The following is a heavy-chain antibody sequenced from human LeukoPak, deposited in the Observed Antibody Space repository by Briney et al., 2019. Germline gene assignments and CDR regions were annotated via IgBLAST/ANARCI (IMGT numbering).Heavy chain of an antibody. Sequence: SVKVSCKASGGTFSSYAISWVRQAPGQGLEWMGRIIPIFGTANYAQKFQGRVTITTDESTSTAYMELSSLRSEDSAVYYCARDRPYSSSWYYWGQGTLVTVSS. CDR2: IIPIFGTA. D-gene: IGHD6-13*01. V-gene: IGHV1-69*05. CDR3: ARDRPYSSSWYY. J-gene: IGHJ4*02. CDR1: GGTFSSYA.